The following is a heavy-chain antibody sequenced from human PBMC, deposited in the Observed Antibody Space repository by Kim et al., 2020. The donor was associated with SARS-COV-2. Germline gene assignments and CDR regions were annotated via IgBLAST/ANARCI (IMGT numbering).Heavy chain of an antibody. CDR2: IYYSGST. Sequence: SETLSLNCSVSGGSINFYYWSWIRQPPGKGLEWIGYIYYSGSTNYNPSLKSRVTISVDTSKNQFSLKLSSMTAADTAVYYCARLKGMGRKHWFEPWGQGT. CDR1: GGSINFYY. CDR3: ARLKGMGRKHWFEP. J-gene: IGHJ5*02. V-gene: IGHV4-59*08. D-gene: IGHD3-10*01.